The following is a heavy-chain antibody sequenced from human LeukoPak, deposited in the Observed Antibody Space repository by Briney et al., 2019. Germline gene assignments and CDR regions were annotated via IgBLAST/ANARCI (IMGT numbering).Heavy chain of an antibody. Sequence: GGSLRLSCAASGFTFSGYWMHWVRQAPGKGLVWVSRINSDGSSTSYADSVKGRFTISRDNAKNTLYLQMNSLRAEDTAVYYCARAGYCSSTSCYRFNWFDPWGQGTLVTVSS. CDR2: INSDGSST. D-gene: IGHD2-2*03. CDR1: GFTFSGYW. J-gene: IGHJ5*02. CDR3: ARAGYCSSTSCYRFNWFDP. V-gene: IGHV3-74*01.